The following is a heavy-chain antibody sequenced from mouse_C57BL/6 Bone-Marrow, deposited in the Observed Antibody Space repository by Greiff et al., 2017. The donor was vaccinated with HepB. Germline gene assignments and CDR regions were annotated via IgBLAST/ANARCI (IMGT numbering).Heavy chain of an antibody. J-gene: IGHJ4*01. CDR1: GYAFSSSW. V-gene: IGHV1-82*01. CDR2: IYPGDGDT. D-gene: IGHD1-1*01. CDR3: ASYYYGSSLYAMDY. Sequence: VQLQQSGPELVKPGASVKISCKASGYAFSSSWMNWVKQRPGKGLEWIGRIYPGDGDTNYNGKFKGKATLTADKSSSPAYMQLSSLTSEASAVYFCASYYYGSSLYAMDYWGQGTSVTVSS.